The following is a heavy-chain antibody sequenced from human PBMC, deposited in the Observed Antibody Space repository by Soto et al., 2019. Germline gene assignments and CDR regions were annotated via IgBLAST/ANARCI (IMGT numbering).Heavy chain of an antibody. D-gene: IGHD6-19*01. CDR3: ARQVGGWAPWYFDY. J-gene: IGHJ4*02. CDR1: GGSISSYY. V-gene: IGHV4-59*08. CDR2: IYYSGST. Sequence: QVQLQESGPGLVKPSETLSLTCTVSGGSISSYYWSWIRQPPGKGLEWIGYIYYSGSTNYNPSLKSRVTISVDTSKNQFSLKLSSVTAGDTAVYYCARQVGGWAPWYFDYWGQGTLVTVSS.